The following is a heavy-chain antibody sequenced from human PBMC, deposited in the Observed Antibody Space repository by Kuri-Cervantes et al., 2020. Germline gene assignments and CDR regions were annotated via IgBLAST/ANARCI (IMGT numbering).Heavy chain of an antibody. D-gene: IGHD6-13*01. J-gene: IGHJ4*02. V-gene: IGHV1-3*01. CDR1: GFTFSSYA. CDR3: ASGGRYSSNLDY. Sequence: GESLKISCAASGFTFSSYAMHWVRQAPGQRLEWMGWINAGNGNTKYSQKFQGRVTITRDTSASTAYMELSSLRSEDTAVYYCASGGRYSSNLDYWGQGTLVTVSS. CDR2: INAGNGNT.